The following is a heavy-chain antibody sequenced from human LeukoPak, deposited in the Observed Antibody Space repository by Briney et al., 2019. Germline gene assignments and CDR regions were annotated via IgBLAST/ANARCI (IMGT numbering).Heavy chain of an antibody. CDR3: ARTTIAVAGTVRFNWFDP. J-gene: IGHJ5*02. V-gene: IGHV1-69*13. Sequence: SVKLSCKASGGTFSSYAISWVRQAPGQGLEWMGGIIPIFGTANYAQKFQGRVTITADESTSTAYMELSSLRSEDTAVYYCARTTIAVAGTVRFNWFDPWGQGTLVTVSS. CDR1: GGTFSSYA. CDR2: IIPIFGTA. D-gene: IGHD6-19*01.